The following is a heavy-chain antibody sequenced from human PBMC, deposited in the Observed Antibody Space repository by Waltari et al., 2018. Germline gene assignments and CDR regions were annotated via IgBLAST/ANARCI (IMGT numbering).Heavy chain of an antibody. D-gene: IGHD2-8*01. J-gene: IGHJ6*02. CDR3: TRDVLGTIGMDV. CDR1: GFTFSASD. V-gene: IGHV3-73*01. Sequence: ELQLVESGGDLVQPGGSLKLSCAASGFTFSASDVHWVRQASGKGLEWVGHIGIKSNSFATAYAASVTGRFTISRDDSRNTAYLQMNSLKTEDTAIYYCTRDVLGTIGMDVWGQGTTVTVS. CDR2: IGIKSNSFAT.